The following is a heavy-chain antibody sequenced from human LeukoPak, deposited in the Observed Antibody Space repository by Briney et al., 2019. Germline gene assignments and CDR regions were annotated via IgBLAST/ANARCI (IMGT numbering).Heavy chain of an antibody. V-gene: IGHV3-23*01. CDR3: AKDRRGSYSPYYFDY. CDR2: ISGSGGST. Sequence: GGSLRLSCAASGFTFSSYAMSWVRQAPGKGLEWVSAISGSGGSTYYADSVKGRFTISRDNSKNTLYLQMNSLGAEDTAVYYCAKDRRGSYSPYYFDYWGQGTLVTVSS. J-gene: IGHJ4*02. D-gene: IGHD1-26*01. CDR1: GFTFSSYA.